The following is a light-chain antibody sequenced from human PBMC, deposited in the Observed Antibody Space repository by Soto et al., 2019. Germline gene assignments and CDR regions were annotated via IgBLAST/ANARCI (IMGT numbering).Light chain of an antibody. CDR2: DNN. Sequence: QSVLTQPPSVSAAPGQKVTNSCSGSSSNIGNNYVSWYQQLPGTAPKLLIYDNNKRPSGIPDRFSGSKSGTSATLGITGLQTGDEADYYCGTWDSSLSAEVFGTGTKLTVL. CDR3: GTWDSSLSAEV. J-gene: IGLJ1*01. V-gene: IGLV1-51*01. CDR1: SSNIGNNY.